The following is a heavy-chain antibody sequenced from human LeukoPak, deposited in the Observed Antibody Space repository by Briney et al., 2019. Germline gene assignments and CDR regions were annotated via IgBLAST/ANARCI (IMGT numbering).Heavy chain of an antibody. CDR1: GFTFSDYY. Sequence: PGGSLRLSCAASGFTFSDYYMSWIRQAPGKGLEWVSSISSSSIYIYYEDSVKGRFTISRDNAKNSVYLQMNSLRAEDTAVYYCARAGSYCSGSTCYFNWFDPWGQGTLVTVSS. CDR3: ARAGSYCSGSTCYFNWFDP. J-gene: IGHJ5*02. V-gene: IGHV3-11*06. CDR2: ISSSSIYI. D-gene: IGHD2-15*01.